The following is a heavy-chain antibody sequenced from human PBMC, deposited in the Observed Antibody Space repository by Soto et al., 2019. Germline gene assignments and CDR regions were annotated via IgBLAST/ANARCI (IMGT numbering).Heavy chain of an antibody. CDR3: ARDGKRYFDWLFPPGYFDY. J-gene: IGHJ4*02. Sequence: GASVKVSCKASGYTFTSYYMHWVRQAPGQGLEWMGIINPSGGSTSYAQKFQGRVTMTRDTSTSTVYMELSSLRSEDTAVYYCARDGKRYFDWLFPPGYFDYWGQGTLVTVSS. CDR2: INPSGGST. V-gene: IGHV1-46*03. D-gene: IGHD3-9*01. CDR1: GYTFTSYY.